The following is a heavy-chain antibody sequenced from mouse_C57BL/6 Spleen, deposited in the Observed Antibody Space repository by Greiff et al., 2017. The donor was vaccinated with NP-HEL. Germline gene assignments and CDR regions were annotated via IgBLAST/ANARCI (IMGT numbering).Heavy chain of an antibody. D-gene: IGHD1-1*01. Sequence: VQLQESGAELARPGASVKLSCKASGYTFTSYGISWVKQRTGQGLEWIGEIYPRSGNTYYNEKFKGKATLTADKSSSTAYMELRSLTSEDSAVYFCARSYLYYYGSSLWYFDVWGTGTTVTVSS. J-gene: IGHJ1*03. CDR2: IYPRSGNT. CDR1: GYTFTSYG. V-gene: IGHV1-81*01. CDR3: ARSYLYYYGSSLWYFDV.